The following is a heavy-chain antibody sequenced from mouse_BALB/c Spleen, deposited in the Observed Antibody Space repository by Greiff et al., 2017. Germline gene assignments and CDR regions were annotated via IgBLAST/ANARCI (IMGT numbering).Heavy chain of an antibody. J-gene: IGHJ3*01. CDR1: GYSITSDYA. D-gene: IGHD1-1*01. V-gene: IGHV3-2*02. CDR3: ASPYYYGSSAFAY. CDR2: ISYSGST. Sequence: DVKLQESGPGLVKPSQSLTLTCTVTGYSITSDYAWNWIRQFPGNKLEWMGYISYSGSTSYNPSLKSRISITRDKSKNQFFLQLISVTTEDTATYYRASPYYYGSSAFAYWGQGTLVTVSA.